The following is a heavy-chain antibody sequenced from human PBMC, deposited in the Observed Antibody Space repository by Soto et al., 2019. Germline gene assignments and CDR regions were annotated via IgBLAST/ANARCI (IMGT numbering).Heavy chain of an antibody. Sequence: QMQLVQSGAEVKRPGASVRVSCKSSGYTFTSFYIHWVRQAPGQGLEWMGIINPSGGITNFAQRFQGRVTITRDMPTNTHYMELSSLKSDDTAVYYCASSPAFSSSWYGIPADPSHGMDVWGQGTTVTGS. V-gene: IGHV1-46*01. CDR1: GYTFTSFY. J-gene: IGHJ6*02. CDR2: INPSGGIT. CDR3: ASSPAFSSSWYGIPADPSHGMDV. D-gene: IGHD6-13*01.